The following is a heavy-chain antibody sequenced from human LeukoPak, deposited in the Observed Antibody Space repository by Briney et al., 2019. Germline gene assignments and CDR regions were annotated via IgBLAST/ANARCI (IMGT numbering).Heavy chain of an antibody. J-gene: IGHJ4*02. Sequence: ASVKVSCKASGYTFTGYYMHWVRQAPGQGLEWMGWINPNSGGTNYAQKFQGRVTMTRDTSISTAYMELSRLRSDDTAVYYCARVYSSGWGLDYWGQGTLATVSS. CDR3: ARVYSSGWGLDY. CDR1: GYTFTGYY. D-gene: IGHD6-19*01. CDR2: INPNSGGT. V-gene: IGHV1-2*02.